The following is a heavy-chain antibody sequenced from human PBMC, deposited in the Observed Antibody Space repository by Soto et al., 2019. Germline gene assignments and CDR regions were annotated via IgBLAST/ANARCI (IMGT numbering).Heavy chain of an antibody. D-gene: IGHD3-22*01. CDR2: ISGSGGST. CDR3: AKALTVVERDTYYYDSSGYYPFDY. Sequence: PGGSLRLSCAASGFTFSSYAMSWVRQAPGKGLEWVSSISGSGGSTYYADSVKGRFTISRDNSKNTLYLQMNSLRAEDTAVYYCAKALTVVERDTYYYDSSGYYPFDYWGQGTLVTVSS. J-gene: IGHJ4*02. CDR1: GFTFSSYA. V-gene: IGHV3-23*01.